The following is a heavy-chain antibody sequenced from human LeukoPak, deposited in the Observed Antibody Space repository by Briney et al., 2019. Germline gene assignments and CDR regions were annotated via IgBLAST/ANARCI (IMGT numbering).Heavy chain of an antibody. CDR3: AREGPRGNSQFDY. CDR2: IWYDGSNK. V-gene: IGHV3-33*01. D-gene: IGHD2/OR15-2a*01. Sequence: GGSLRLSCAASGFTFSSYGTHWVRQAPGKGLEWVALIWYDGSNKYYADSVKGRLTISRDNSKNTLYLQMDSLRAEDTAVYYCAREGPRGNSQFDYWGQGTLVTVSS. CDR1: GFTFSSYG. J-gene: IGHJ4*02.